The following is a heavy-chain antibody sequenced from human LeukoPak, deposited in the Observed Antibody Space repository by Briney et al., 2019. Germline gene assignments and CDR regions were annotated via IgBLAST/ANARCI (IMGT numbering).Heavy chain of an antibody. CDR1: GGTFSSYA. J-gene: IGHJ4*02. Sequence: ASVKVSCKASGGTFSSYAISWVRQAPGQGLEWMGRIIPILGIANYAQKFQGRVTITPDTSTSTAYMALSSLRSDATAVYYCARVEFYDSSGYLDPNFDYWGQGTLVTVSS. V-gene: IGHV1-69*04. D-gene: IGHD3-22*01. CDR2: IIPILGIA. CDR3: ARVEFYDSSGYLDPNFDY.